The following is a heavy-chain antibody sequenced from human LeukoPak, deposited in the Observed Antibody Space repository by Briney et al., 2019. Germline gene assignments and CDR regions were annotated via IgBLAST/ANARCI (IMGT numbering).Heavy chain of an antibody. CDR1: GYSFTSYW. CDR3: AGTIAAAGREDYFDY. V-gene: IGHV5-51*01. CDR2: IYPGDSDT. Sequence: GESLKISCKGSGYSFTSYWIGWVRKMPGKGLEWMGIIYPGDSDTRYSPSFQGQVTISADKSISTAYLQWSSLKASDTAMYYCAGTIAAAGREDYFDYWGQGTLVTVSS. J-gene: IGHJ4*02. D-gene: IGHD6-13*01.